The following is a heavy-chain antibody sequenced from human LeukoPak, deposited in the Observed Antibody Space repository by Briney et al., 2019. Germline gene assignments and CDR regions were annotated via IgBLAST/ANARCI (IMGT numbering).Heavy chain of an antibody. Sequence: GGSLRLSCSASGFTFSSYAMHWVRQAPGKGLEYVSAISSNGGSTYYADSVKGRFTISRDNSKNTLYPQMSSLRAEDTAAYYCVKVSSRKVVVPAAIGYYYGMDVWGKGTTVTVSS. CDR2: ISSNGGST. CDR3: VKVSSRKVVVPAAIGYYYGMDV. V-gene: IGHV3-64D*06. J-gene: IGHJ6*04. CDR1: GFTFSSYA. D-gene: IGHD2-2*01.